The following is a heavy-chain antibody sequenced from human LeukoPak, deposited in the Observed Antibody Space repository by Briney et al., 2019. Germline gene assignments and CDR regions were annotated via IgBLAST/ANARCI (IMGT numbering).Heavy chain of an antibody. CDR2: IYTSGST. D-gene: IGHD2-15*01. J-gene: IGHJ3*02. CDR1: GGSISSYY. Sequence: PSETLSLTCTVSGGSISSYYWSWIRQPAGKGLEWIGRIYTSGSTNYNPSLKSRGTMSVDTSKNQFSLKLSSVTAADTAVYYCARGFQYCSGGSCYGDAFDNWGQGTMVTVSS. CDR3: ARGFQYCSGGSCYGDAFDN. V-gene: IGHV4-4*07.